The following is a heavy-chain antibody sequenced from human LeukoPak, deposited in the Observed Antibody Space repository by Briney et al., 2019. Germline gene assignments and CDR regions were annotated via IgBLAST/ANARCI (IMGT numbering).Heavy chain of an antibody. CDR2: IRYDGSNK. D-gene: IGHD1-14*01. V-gene: IGHV3-30*02. Sequence: PGGSLRLSCAASGFTFSSYGMHWVRQAPGKGLEWVAFIRYDGSNKYYADSVKGRFTISRDNSKNTLYLQMNSLRAEDTAVYYCAKDLLAETPGINYWGQGTLVTVSS. J-gene: IGHJ4*02. CDR1: GFTFSSYG. CDR3: AKDLLAETPGINY.